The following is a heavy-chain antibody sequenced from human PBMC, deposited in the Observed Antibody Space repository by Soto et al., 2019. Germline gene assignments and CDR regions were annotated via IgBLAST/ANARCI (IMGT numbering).Heavy chain of an antibody. CDR3: ARDNQYYDILTGYYRGNWFDP. CDR2: IYHTGTT. V-gene: IGHV4-59*01. CDR1: GASISSSY. J-gene: IGHJ5*02. Sequence: SETLSVTCKVSGASISSSYWSWIRQPPGKGLGWIAYIYHTGTTNYNPSLKSRVTISLDTSKSQFSLNLTSLTTADTAVYYCARDNQYYDILTGYYRGNWFDPWGQGTLVTVSS. D-gene: IGHD3-9*01.